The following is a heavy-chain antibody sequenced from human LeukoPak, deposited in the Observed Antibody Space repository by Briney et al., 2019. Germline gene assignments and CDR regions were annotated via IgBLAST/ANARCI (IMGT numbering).Heavy chain of an antibody. CDR3: ARDPYGGKGGRFDY. J-gene: IGHJ4*02. CDR1: GFTFSSYA. CDR2: ISCDGSNK. V-gene: IGHV3-30*04. Sequence: GGSLRLSCAASGFTFSSYAMHWVRQAPGKGLEWVAVISCDGSNKYYADSVKGRFTISRDNSKNTLYLQMNSLRAEDTAVYYCARDPYGGKGGRFDYWGQGTLVTVSS. D-gene: IGHD4-23*01.